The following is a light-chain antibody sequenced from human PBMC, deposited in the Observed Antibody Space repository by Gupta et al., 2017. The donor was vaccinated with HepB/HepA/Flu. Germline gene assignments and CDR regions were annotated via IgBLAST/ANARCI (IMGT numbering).Light chain of an antibody. Sequence: QSVLTQPPSVSEAPRQRVPIPCSGSSSNIGNNVVNWYQQLPGKAPKLLIYYDHLLPSGVSDRCSGSKSGTSASLAISGLQSEDEADYYCAAWDDSLNGWVFGGGTKLTVL. J-gene: IGLJ3*02. V-gene: IGLV1-36*01. CDR2: YDH. CDR3: AAWDDSLNGWV. CDR1: SSNIGNNV.